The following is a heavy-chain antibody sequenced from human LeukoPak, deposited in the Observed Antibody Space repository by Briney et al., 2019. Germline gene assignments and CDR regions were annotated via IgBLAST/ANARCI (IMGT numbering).Heavy chain of an antibody. V-gene: IGHV3-7*01. Sequence: GGSLRLSCAASGFSFTTHWMTWVRQAPGKGLEWVANIKEDGSQKHYMDSVKGRFTISRDNAKNSLYLQMDSLRAEDTAVYYCAEGGSYSDYWGQGTLVTVSS. CDR1: GFSFTTHW. CDR2: IKEDGSQK. J-gene: IGHJ4*02. D-gene: IGHD2-21*01. CDR3: AEGGSYSDY.